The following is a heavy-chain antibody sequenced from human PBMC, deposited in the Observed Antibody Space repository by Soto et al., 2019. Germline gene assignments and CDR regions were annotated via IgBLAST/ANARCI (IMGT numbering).Heavy chain of an antibody. Sequence: PGGSLRLSCAASGFTFSSYGMHWVRQAPGKGLEWVSYISSSSSTIYYADSVKGRFTISRDNAKNSLYLQMNSLRAEDTAVYYCARDRRYLNDAFDIWGQGTMVTVSS. CDR2: ISSSSSTI. CDR1: GFTFSSYG. D-gene: IGHD1-26*01. CDR3: ARDRRYLNDAFDI. V-gene: IGHV3-48*01. J-gene: IGHJ3*02.